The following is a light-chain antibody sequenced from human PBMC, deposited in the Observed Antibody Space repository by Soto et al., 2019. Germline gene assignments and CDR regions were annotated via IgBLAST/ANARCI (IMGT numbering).Light chain of an antibody. Sequence: IQLIQSPSTLSASVGDRVTITCRASQSISDWLAWYQQRPGKAPKLLIYDASSLDSGVPSRFSGSGSGTEFSLTISSVQPEDFATYYCQQYNSFSVTFGQGTRLEI. V-gene: IGKV1-5*01. CDR3: QQYNSFSVT. CDR1: QSISDW. J-gene: IGKJ5*01. CDR2: DAS.